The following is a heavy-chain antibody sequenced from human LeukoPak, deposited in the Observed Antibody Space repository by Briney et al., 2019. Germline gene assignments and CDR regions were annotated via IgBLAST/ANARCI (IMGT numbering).Heavy chain of an antibody. Sequence: ASVKVSCKASGYTFTGYYMHWARQAPGQGLEWMGWINPNSGGTNYAQKFQGRVTMTRDTSISTAYMELSRLTSDDTAVYYCAREITGDAFDIWGQGTMVTVSS. CDR3: AREITGDAFDI. J-gene: IGHJ3*02. CDR2: INPNSGGT. D-gene: IGHD1-20*01. V-gene: IGHV1-2*02. CDR1: GYTFTGYY.